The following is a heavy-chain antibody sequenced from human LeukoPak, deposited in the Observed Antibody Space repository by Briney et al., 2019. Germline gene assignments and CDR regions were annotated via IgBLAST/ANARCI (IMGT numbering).Heavy chain of an antibody. CDR1: GGSISSYY. Sequence: SETLSLNCTVSGGSISSYYWSWIRQPPGKGLEWIGYIYYSGSTNYNPSLKSRVTISVDTSKNQFSLKLSSVTAADTAVYYCASSAMVPYYFDYWGQGTLVTVSS. D-gene: IGHD3-10*01. CDR3: ASSAMVPYYFDY. CDR2: IYYSGST. V-gene: IGHV4-59*01. J-gene: IGHJ4*02.